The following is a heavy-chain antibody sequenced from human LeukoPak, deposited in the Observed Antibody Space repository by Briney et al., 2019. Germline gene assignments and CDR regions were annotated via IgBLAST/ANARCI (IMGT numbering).Heavy chain of an antibody. CDR1: GFTFSSYA. D-gene: IGHD4-17*01. Sequence: GGSLRLSCAASGFTFSSYAMHWVRQAPGEGLEWVAVISYDGSNKYYADSVKGRFTISRDNSKNTLYLQMNSLRAEDTAVYYCARDQAVTTSALFDYWGQGTLVTVSS. V-gene: IGHV3-30-3*01. CDR3: ARDQAVTTSALFDY. J-gene: IGHJ4*02. CDR2: ISYDGSNK.